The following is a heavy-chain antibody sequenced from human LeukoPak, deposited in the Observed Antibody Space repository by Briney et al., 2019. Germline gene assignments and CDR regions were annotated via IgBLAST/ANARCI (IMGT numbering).Heavy chain of an antibody. CDR3: ARDIRGYSSGWYYFDY. CDR1: GFTFSDYY. Sequence: GGSLRLSCAASGFTFSDYYMSWIRQAPGKGLEWVSYISSSSSTIYYADSVKGRFTISRDNAKNSLYLQMNSLRAEDTAVYYCARDIRGYSSGWYYFDYWGQGTLVTVSS. CDR2: ISSSSSTI. J-gene: IGHJ4*02. V-gene: IGHV3-11*04. D-gene: IGHD6-19*01.